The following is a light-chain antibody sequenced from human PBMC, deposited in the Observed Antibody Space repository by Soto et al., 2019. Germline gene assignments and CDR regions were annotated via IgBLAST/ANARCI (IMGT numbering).Light chain of an antibody. CDR3: SSYTSSSTLEVV. CDR1: SSDVGGYNY. V-gene: IGLV2-14*01. Sequence: QSALTQPASVSGSPGQSITISCTGTSSDVGGYNYVSWYLQHPGKAPKLMIYEVSNRPSGVSNRFSGSKSGNTASLTISGLQAEDEADYYCSSYTSSSTLEVVFGGGTKVTVL. CDR2: EVS. J-gene: IGLJ2*01.